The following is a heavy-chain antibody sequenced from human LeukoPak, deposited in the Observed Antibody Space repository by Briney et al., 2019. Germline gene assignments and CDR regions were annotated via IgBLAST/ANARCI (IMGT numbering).Heavy chain of an antibody. D-gene: IGHD3-16*02. CDR3: ARRTPGLYFGAFYYYMDV. J-gene: IGHJ6*03. V-gene: IGHV4-34*01. CDR2: INHSGST. CDR1: GGSFSGYY. Sequence: PSETLSLTCRVYGGSFSGYYWSWTRQSPGRRLEWLGEINHSGSTNYHPSLRSRLTISVDKSNNKFSLNMTSVTAADTAVYFCARRTPGLYFGAFYYYMDVWGKGATVIISS.